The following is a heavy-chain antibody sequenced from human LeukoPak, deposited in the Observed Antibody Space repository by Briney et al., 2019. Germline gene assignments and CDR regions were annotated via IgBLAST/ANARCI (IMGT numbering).Heavy chain of an antibody. CDR1: GGSISSGDYY. CDR3: ARDIQDLVRSAFDI. CDR2: IYYSGST. Sequence: SETLSLTCTVSGGSISSGDYYWSWIRQPPGKGLEWIGYIYYSGSTYYNPSLRSRVTISVDTSKNQFSLKLSSVTAADTAMYYCARDIQDLVRSAFDIWGQGTMVTVSS. J-gene: IGHJ3*02. V-gene: IGHV4-30-4*08. D-gene: IGHD6-6*01.